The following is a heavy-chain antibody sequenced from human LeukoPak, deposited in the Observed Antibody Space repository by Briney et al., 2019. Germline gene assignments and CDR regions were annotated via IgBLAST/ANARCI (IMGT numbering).Heavy chain of an antibody. J-gene: IGHJ4*02. V-gene: IGHV4-61*01. D-gene: IGHD6-13*01. CDR3: ARGSGYSSSWYGHFDY. CDR1: GDSISNINFY. Sequence: SETLSLTCTVSGDSISNINFYWSWIRQPPGKGLEWIGYIYYSGSTNYNPSLKSRVTISVDTSKNQFSLKLSSVTAADTAVYYCARGSGYSSSWYGHFDYWGQGTLVTVSS. CDR2: IYYSGST.